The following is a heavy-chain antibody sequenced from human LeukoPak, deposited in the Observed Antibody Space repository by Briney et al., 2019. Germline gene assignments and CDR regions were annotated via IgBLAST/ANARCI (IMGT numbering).Heavy chain of an antibody. D-gene: IGHD3-16*01. V-gene: IGHV3-7*01. CDR1: GFAFSDSW. CDR2: MNQDGSEK. Sequence: GGSLRLSCAASGFAFSDSWMSWVRQAPGKGLEWVANMNQDGSEKDYVDSVKGRFTISRDNARNSLYLQMGSLRAEDTAVYYCATYTHWVAGDVWGQGTTVTVSS. CDR3: ATYTHWVAGDV. J-gene: IGHJ6*02.